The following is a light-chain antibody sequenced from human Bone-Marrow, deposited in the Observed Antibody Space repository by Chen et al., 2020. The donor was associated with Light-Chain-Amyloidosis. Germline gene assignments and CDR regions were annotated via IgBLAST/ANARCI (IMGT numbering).Light chain of an antibody. V-gene: IGLV3-21*02. CDR3: QVWDRSSDRPV. Sequence: SYVLTQPSSVSVAPGQTATIARGGNNIGSTSVHCYQQAPGQPPLLVVYDDSDRPSGIPERLAGSNCGNTATLPISRVEAGDEADYYCQVWDRSSDRPVFGGGTKLTVL. CDR2: DDS. J-gene: IGLJ3*02. CDR1: NIGSTS.